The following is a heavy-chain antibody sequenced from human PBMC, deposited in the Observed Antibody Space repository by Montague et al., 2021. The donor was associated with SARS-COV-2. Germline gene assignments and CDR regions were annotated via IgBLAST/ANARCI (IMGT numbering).Heavy chain of an antibody. CDR1: GGSISSYY. J-gene: IGHJ5*02. Sequence: SETLSLTCSLSGGSISSYYWSWIRLSPGKRLEWLGYIFHSGITDYNPSLKSRVTISVDMSKNQFSLQLTSVTAADSAVYYCARTEYNWNDWFDHWGQGTLVTVSS. CDR2: IFHSGIT. CDR3: ARTEYNWNDWFDH. D-gene: IGHD1-20*01. V-gene: IGHV4-59*01.